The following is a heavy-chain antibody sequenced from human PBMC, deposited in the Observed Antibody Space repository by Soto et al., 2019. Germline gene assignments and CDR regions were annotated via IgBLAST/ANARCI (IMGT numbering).Heavy chain of an antibody. CDR2: IHYSGST. CDR1: GGSISSDY. V-gene: IGHV4-59*01. D-gene: IGHD2-2*01. CDR3: VRVRGNQLLGWFDP. J-gene: IGHJ5*02. Sequence: SETLSLTCTVSGGSISSDYWSWIRQPPGKGLEWIGYIHYSGSTNHNPSLKSRVTISVDTSKNEFSLKLSSVTAADTAVYYCVRVRGNQLLGWFDPWGQGTLVTVSS.